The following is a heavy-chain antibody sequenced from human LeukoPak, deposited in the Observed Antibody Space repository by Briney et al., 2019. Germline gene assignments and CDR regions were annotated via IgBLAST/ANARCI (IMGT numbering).Heavy chain of an antibody. CDR1: GFTFSSYG. V-gene: IGHV3-30*18. J-gene: IGHJ4*02. CDR2: ISYDGSNK. Sequence: GRSLRLSCAASGFTFSSYGMHWVRQAPGKGLEWVAVISYDGSNKYYADSVKGRFTISRDNSKNTLYLQMNSLRAEDTAVYYCAKSFEGGEDIEDWGQGTLVTVSS. D-gene: IGHD2-15*01. CDR3: AKSFEGGEDIED.